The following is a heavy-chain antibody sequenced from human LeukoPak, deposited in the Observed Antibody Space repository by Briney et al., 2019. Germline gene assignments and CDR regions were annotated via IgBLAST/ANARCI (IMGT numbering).Heavy chain of an antibody. CDR1: GGTFSSYA. D-gene: IGHD5-12*01. Sequence: SVKVSCKASGGTFSSYAISWLRQAPGQGLEWMGGIIPIFGTANYAQKFQGRVSITADESTSTAYMELSSLRSEDTAVYYCARYSGYQYGWYFDYWGQGTLVTVSS. CDR2: IIPIFGTA. CDR3: ARYSGYQYGWYFDY. J-gene: IGHJ4*02. V-gene: IGHV1-69*13.